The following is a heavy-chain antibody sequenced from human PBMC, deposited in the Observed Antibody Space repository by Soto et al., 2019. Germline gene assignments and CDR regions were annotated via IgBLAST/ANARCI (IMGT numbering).Heavy chain of an antibody. Sequence: ASVKVSCKASGYTFTSYDINWVRQATGQGLEWMGWMNPNSGNTGYAQKFQGRVTMTRNTSISTAYMELSSLRSEDTAVYYCATYIGPLWAPDYWGRGTLVTVSS. V-gene: IGHV1-8*01. D-gene: IGHD3-16*01. J-gene: IGHJ4*02. CDR1: GYTFTSYD. CDR3: ATYIGPLWAPDY. CDR2: MNPNSGNT.